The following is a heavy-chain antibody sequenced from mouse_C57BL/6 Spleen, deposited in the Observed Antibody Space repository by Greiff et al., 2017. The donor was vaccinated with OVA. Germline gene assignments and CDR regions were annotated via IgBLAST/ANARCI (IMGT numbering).Heavy chain of an antibody. Sequence: QVQLQQSGAELMKPGASVKLSCKATGYTFTGYWIEWVKQRPGHGLEWIGEILPGSGSTTYNEKFKGKATFTADTSSNTAYMQLSSLTTEDSAIYYCARGGHYGSSSWFAYWGQGTLVTVSA. CDR1: GYTFTGYW. CDR3: ARGGHYGSSSWFAY. CDR2: ILPGSGST. D-gene: IGHD1-1*01. V-gene: IGHV1-9*01. J-gene: IGHJ3*01.